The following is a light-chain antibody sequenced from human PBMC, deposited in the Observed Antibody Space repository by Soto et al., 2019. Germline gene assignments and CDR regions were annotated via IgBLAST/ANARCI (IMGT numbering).Light chain of an antibody. CDR1: SSDVGPYNY. V-gene: IGLV2-14*01. CDR2: EVT. Sequence: QSALTQPASVSGSPGQSITISCTGTSSDVGPYNYVSWYQHHPGKAPKLLIYEVTKRPSGVSNRFSGSKSGNTASLTISGLQAEDEAGYYCSSYTTSSTLVFGGGTKLTVL. J-gene: IGLJ3*02. CDR3: SSYTTSSTLV.